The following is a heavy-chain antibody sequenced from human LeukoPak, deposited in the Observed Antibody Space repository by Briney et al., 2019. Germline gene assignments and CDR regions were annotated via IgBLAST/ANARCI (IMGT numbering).Heavy chain of an antibody. CDR2: IYYSGST. J-gene: IGHJ4*02. D-gene: IGHD6-6*01. Sequence: PSETLSLTCTVSGGSISSYYWSWIRQPPGKGLEWIGYIYYSGSTNYNPSLKSRVTISVGTSKNQFSLKLSSVTAADTAVYYCASLYSSSSYFDYWGQGTLVTVSS. CDR1: GGSISSYY. V-gene: IGHV4-59*01. CDR3: ASLYSSSSYFDY.